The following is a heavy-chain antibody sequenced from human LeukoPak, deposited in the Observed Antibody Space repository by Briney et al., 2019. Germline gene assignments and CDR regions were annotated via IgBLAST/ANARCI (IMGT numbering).Heavy chain of an antibody. Sequence: ASVKVSCKASGGTLSSYAISWVRQAPGQGLEWMGGIIPIFGTANYAQKFQGRVTITADESTSTAYMELSSLRSDDTAVYYCATVNYDSSGYYSYYYGMDVWGQGTTVTVSS. D-gene: IGHD3-22*01. CDR1: GGTLSSYA. CDR2: IIPIFGTA. J-gene: IGHJ6*02. V-gene: IGHV1-69*13. CDR3: ATVNYDSSGYYSYYYGMDV.